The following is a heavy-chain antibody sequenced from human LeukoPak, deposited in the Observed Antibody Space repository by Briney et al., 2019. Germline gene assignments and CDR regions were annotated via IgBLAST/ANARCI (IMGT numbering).Heavy chain of an antibody. CDR3: ASSKGAYYYDSSGYSAVGWLDY. CDR2: ISGSGAST. J-gene: IGHJ4*02. D-gene: IGHD3-22*01. Sequence: GGSLRLSCLTSGFTLSTNAMSWVRQAPGKGLEWISGISGSGASTYYADSVKGRFTISRDDSRNTLYLQMNSLRAEDTAVYYCASSKGAYYYDSSGYSAVGWLDYWGQGTLVTVSS. V-gene: IGHV3-23*01. CDR1: GFTLSTNA.